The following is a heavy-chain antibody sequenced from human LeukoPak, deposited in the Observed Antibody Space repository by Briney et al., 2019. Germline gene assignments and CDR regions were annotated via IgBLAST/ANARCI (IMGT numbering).Heavy chain of an antibody. D-gene: IGHD6-6*01. Sequence: GGSLRLSCAASGFTFSSYAMGWVRQAPGKGLEWVSIIGGSGGTTYYADSVKGRFTISRDNSKNTLYLQMNSLRVEDTAVYYCAKSSSPYSSSIYYFDYWGQGTLVTVSS. CDR3: AKSSSPYSSSIYYFDY. V-gene: IGHV3-23*01. CDR1: GFTFSSYA. J-gene: IGHJ4*02. CDR2: IGGSGGTT.